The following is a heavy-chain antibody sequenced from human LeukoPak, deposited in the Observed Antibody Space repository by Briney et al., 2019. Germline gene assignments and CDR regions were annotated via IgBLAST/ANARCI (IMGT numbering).Heavy chain of an antibody. D-gene: IGHD2-15*01. V-gene: IGHV4-59*12. Sequence: PSETLSLTCTVSGGSISSYYWSWIRQPPGKGLEWIGYIFHRGGTSYNPSLKSRILFSVDTSQNQFSLKLNSGTAADTAVYYCVREILYCSGGSCYRGPFDNWGQGTLVTVSA. CDR1: GGSISSYY. J-gene: IGHJ4*02. CDR3: VREILYCSGGSCYRGPFDN. CDR2: IFHRGGT.